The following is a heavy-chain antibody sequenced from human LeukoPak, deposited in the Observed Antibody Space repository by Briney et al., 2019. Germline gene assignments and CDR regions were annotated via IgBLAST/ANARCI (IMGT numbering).Heavy chain of an antibody. V-gene: IGHV3-48*04. J-gene: IGHJ4*02. D-gene: IGHD3-22*01. CDR3: ARVKGYYDSSGYQDAFDY. CDR1: GFTFSSYS. Sequence: GGSLRLSCAASGFTFSSYSMNRVRQAPGKGLEWVSYISSSSSTIYYADPVKGRFTISRDNAKNSLYLQMNSLRAEDTAVYYCARVKGYYDSSGYQDAFDYWGQGTLVTVSS. CDR2: ISSSSSTI.